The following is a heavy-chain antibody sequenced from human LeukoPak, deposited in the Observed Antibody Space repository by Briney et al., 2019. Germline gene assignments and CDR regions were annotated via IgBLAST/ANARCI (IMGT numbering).Heavy chain of an antibody. V-gene: IGHV4-34*01. CDR1: GGSFSGYY. CDR2: INHSGST. CDR3: ARDTLTPYSSGWYWFGSTVDYYYMDV. Sequence: SETLSLTCAVYGGSFSGYYWSWIRQPPGKGLEWIGEINHSGSTNYNPSLKSRVTISVDTSKNQFSLKLSSVTAADTAVYYCARDTLTPYSSGWYWFGSTVDYYYMDVWGKGTTVTVSS. J-gene: IGHJ6*03. D-gene: IGHD6-19*01.